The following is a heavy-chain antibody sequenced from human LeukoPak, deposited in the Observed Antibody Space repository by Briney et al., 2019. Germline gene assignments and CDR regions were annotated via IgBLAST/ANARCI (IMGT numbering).Heavy chain of an antibody. D-gene: IGHD4-23*01. CDR3: ARGRGPTTVVTHDAFDI. Sequence: GASVKVSCKASGYTFTSYGISWVRQAPGQGLEWMGWISAYNGNTNYAQKLQGRVTMTTDTSTSTAYMELRSLRSDDTAVYYCARGRGPTTVVTHDAFDIWGQGTMVTVSS. V-gene: IGHV1-18*01. CDR1: GYTFTSYG. J-gene: IGHJ3*02. CDR2: ISAYNGNT.